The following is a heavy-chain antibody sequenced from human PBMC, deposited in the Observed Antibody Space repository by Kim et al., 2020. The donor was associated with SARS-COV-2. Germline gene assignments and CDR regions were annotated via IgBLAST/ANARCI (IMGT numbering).Heavy chain of an antibody. CDR1: GGSISSGGYY. D-gene: IGHD3-10*01. CDR3: ARALVSWGVIIRHFDY. V-gene: IGHV4-31*03. Sequence: SETLSLTCTVSGGSISSGGYYWSWIRQHPGKGLELIGYIYYSGSTYYNPSLKSRVTISVDTSKNQFSLKLSSVTAADTAVYYCARALVSWGVIIRHFDYWGQGTLVTVSS. J-gene: IGHJ4*02. CDR2: IYYSGST.